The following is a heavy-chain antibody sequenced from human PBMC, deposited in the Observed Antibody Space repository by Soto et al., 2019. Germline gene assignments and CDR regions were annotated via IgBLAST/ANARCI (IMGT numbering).Heavy chain of an antibody. V-gene: IGHV4-34*01. CDR3: ARGSYDSSGYYYVMGAFDI. J-gene: IGHJ3*02. CDR2: INHSGST. D-gene: IGHD3-22*01. Sequence: QVQLQQWGAGLLKPSETLSLTCAVYGGAFSGYYWSWIRQPPGKGLAWIGEINHSGSTNDNPSLKRRVTIAFVTAKSQFPLKLSSVSAADTAVYYCARGSYDSSGYYYVMGAFDIWGQGTMVTVSS. CDR1: GGAFSGYY.